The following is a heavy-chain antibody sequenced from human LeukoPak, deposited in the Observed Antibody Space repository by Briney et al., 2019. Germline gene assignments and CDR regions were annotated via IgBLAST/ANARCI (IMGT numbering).Heavy chain of an antibody. J-gene: IGHJ4*02. CDR3: ASEESSGLRRYFDL. V-gene: IGHV1-2*02. Sequence: APVKVSCKASVYSFTAYYIHWVRQAPGQGLEWMGCIDPHNGDTHYAQKFQGRVTMSTDTSSRTDYMEVSRLRPHGTALSYCASEESSGLRRYFDLWGQGTLVTVSS. D-gene: IGHD3-22*01. CDR1: VYSFTAYY. CDR2: IDPHNGDT.